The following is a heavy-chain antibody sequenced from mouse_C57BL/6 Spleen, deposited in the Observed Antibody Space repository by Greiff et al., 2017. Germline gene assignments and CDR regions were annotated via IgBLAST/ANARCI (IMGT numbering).Heavy chain of an antibody. CDR3: ALSLVRGAPDY. J-gene: IGHJ2*01. CDR1: GFSLSTFGMG. Sequence: QVQLKESGPGILQPSQTLSLTCSFSGFSLSTFGMGVGWIRQPSGMGLVWLVHIWWDDDKYYKPALKSRLTISKDTSKNPVFLKIANVDTAVTATDCCALSLVRGAPDYWGQGTTLTVSS. CDR2: IWWDDDK. V-gene: IGHV8-8*01. D-gene: IGHD2-1*01.